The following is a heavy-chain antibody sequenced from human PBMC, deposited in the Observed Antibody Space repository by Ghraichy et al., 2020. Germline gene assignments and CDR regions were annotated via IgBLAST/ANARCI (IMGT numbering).Heavy chain of an antibody. Sequence: SETLSLTCTVSGGSITADRGWTWVRQSPGKGLEWVGEIYHSDSTNYNPPLKSRVNISVDQAKNQFSLTLTSVTAADTAVYYCVGSSGWTRSFQYWGQGVMVTVS. CDR1: GGSITADRG. J-gene: IGHJ4*02. CDR2: IYHSDST. CDR3: VGSSGWTRSFQY. D-gene: IGHD6-19*01. V-gene: IGHV4-4*02.